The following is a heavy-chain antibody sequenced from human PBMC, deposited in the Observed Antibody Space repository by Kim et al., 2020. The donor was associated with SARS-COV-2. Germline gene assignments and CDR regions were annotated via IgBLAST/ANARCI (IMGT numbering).Heavy chain of an antibody. Sequence: GGSLRLSCAASGFTFSSYGMHWVRQAPGKGLEWVAVISYDGSNKYYADSVKGRFTISRDNSKNTLYLQMNSLRAEDTAVYFCAKGDRWELLQYYFDYWG. V-gene: IGHV3-30*18. CDR1: GFTFSSYG. CDR3: AKGDRWELLQYYFDY. J-gene: IGHJ4*01. D-gene: IGHD1-26*01. CDR2: ISYDGSNK.